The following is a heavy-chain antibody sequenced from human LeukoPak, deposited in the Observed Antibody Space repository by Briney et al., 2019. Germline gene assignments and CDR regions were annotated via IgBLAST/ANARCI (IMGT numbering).Heavy chain of an antibody. V-gene: IGHV3-11*03. CDR3: ARTPFPCSGGSCVFDY. CDR2: ISSSSSYT. J-gene: IGHJ4*02. CDR1: GFTFSDYY. Sequence: GGSLRLSCAASGFTFSDYYMSWIRQAPGKGLEWVSYISSSSSYTNYADSVKGRFTISRDNAKNSLYLQMNSLRAEDTAVYYCARTPFPCSGGSCVFDYWGQGTLVTVSS. D-gene: IGHD2-15*01.